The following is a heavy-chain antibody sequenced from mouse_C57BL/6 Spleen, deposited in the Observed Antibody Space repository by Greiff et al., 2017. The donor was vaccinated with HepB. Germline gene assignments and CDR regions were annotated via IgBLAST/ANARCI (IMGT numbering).Heavy chain of an antibody. CDR1: GYTFTNYW. V-gene: IGHV1-63*01. Sequence: LVESGAELVRPGTSVKMSCKASGYTFTNYWIGWAKQRPGHGLEWIGDIYPGGGYTNYNEKFKGKATLTADKSSSTAYMQFSSLTSEDSAIYYCAREDGYWYFDVWGTGTTVTVSS. CDR3: AREDGYWYFDV. CDR2: IYPGGGYT. J-gene: IGHJ1*03.